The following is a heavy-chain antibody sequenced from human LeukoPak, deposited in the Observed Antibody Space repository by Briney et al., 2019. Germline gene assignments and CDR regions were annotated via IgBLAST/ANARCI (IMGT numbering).Heavy chain of an antibody. D-gene: IGHD1-26*01. CDR3: ARAIVGATGDWYFDY. CDR2: ISSSSSYI. V-gene: IGHV3-21*01. Sequence: PGGSLRLSCAASGSTLSGYSMNWVRQAPGKGLEWVSSISSSSSYIYYADSVKGRFTISRDNAKKSMYLQMNSLRAEDTAVYYCARAIVGATGDWYFDYWGQGTLVTVSS. J-gene: IGHJ4*02. CDR1: GSTLSGYS.